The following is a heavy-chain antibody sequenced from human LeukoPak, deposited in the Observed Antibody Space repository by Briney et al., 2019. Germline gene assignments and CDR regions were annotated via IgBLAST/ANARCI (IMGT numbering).Heavy chain of an antibody. CDR3: AAALYDVYSDCCTFRI. CDR2: IVVGSGAT. V-gene: IGHV1-58*01. J-gene: IGHJ3*02. Sequence: GASVKVSSKTSRVTFSTSAVQWVRRARGQRLEWIGWIVVGSGATNYAQSLQGRFTITRDMSTNTAYMELSSLGSEDSAVYYCAAALYDVYSDCCTFRIWGQGTTVTVSS. D-gene: IGHD5/OR15-5a*01. CDR1: RVTFSTSA.